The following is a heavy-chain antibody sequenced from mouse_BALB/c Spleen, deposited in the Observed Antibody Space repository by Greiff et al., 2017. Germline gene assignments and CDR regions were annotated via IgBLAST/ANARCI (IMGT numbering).Heavy chain of an antibody. CDR3: NAWRYDEDFDY. J-gene: IGHJ2*01. Sequence: EVQLQQSGAELVRSGASVKLSCTASGFNIKDYYMHWVKQRPEQGLEWIGWIDPENGDTEYAPKFQGKATMTADTSSNTAYLQLSSLTSEDTAVYYCNAWRYDEDFDYWGQGTTLTVSS. V-gene: IGHV14-4*02. D-gene: IGHD2-14*01. CDR2: IDPENGDT. CDR1: GFNIKDYY.